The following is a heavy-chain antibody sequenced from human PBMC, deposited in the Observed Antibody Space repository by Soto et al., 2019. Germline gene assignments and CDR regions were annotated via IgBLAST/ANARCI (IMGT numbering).Heavy chain of an antibody. D-gene: IGHD3-10*01. Sequence: SETLSLTCTVSGGSISSYYWSWIRQPPGKGLEWIGYIYYSGSTNYNPSLKSRVTISVDTSKNQFSLKLSSVTAADTAVYYCARGRVLLWFGSFDPWGQGTLVTAPQ. CDR3: ARGRVLLWFGSFDP. CDR2: IYYSGST. J-gene: IGHJ5*02. V-gene: IGHV4-59*01. CDR1: GGSISSYY.